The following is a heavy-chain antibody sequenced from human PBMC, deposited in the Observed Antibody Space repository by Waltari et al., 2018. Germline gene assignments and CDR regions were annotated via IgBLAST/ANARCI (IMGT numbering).Heavy chain of an antibody. Sequence: QVQLQESGPGLVKPSQTLSLTCTVSGGSISSGSYYWSWIRQPAGKGLEWIGRIYTSGSTNYNPSLKSRVTISVDTSKNQFSLKLSPVTAADTAVYYCARDGVDYYYMDVWGKGTTVTVSS. CDR2: IYTSGST. CDR1: GGSISSGSYY. V-gene: IGHV4-61*02. J-gene: IGHJ6*03. CDR3: ARDGVDYYYMDV. D-gene: IGHD2-15*01.